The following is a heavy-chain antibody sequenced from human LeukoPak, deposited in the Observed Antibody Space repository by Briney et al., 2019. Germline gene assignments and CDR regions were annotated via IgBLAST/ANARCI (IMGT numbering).Heavy chain of an antibody. CDR1: GFSFSSYS. D-gene: IGHD5-12*01. CDR3: VSPTADYPFLYYFDS. J-gene: IGHJ4*02. Sequence: GGSLRLSCAASGFSFSSYSIHWVRQAPGKGLGWVAVISSDGNSKNFALSVTGRFAISRDNSKNTLFLHMNNLRSEDTALYYCVSPTADYPFLYYFDSWGQGTLVTVSS. CDR2: ISSDGNSK. V-gene: IGHV3-30*09.